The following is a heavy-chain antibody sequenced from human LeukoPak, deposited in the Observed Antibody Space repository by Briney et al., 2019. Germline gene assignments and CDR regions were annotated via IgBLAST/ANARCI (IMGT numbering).Heavy chain of an antibody. D-gene: IGHD6-13*01. CDR1: GGSFSVYY. V-gene: IGHV4-34*01. Sequence: PSQTLCLTRAVYGGSFSVYYWSWIRQPPGKGLEWVGEITLSGSTNYNPTLKSRVTIPVDTSKIQFSLKLSSVTAADTAVYYCARTRSSWYSNYYYYMDVWGKGTTVTVSS. CDR3: ARTRSSWYSNYYYYMDV. CDR2: ITLSGST. J-gene: IGHJ6*03.